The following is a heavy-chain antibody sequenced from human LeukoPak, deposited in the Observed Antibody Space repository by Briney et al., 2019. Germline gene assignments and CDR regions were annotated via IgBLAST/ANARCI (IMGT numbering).Heavy chain of an antibody. CDR2: IIPIFGTA. Sequence: SVTVSCKASGGTFSSYAISWVRQATGQGLEWMGGIIPIFGTANYAQKFQGRVTIATDESTSTAYMELSSLRSEDTAVYYCARDRVVRGVNRPHDAFDIWGQGTMVTVSS. D-gene: IGHD3-10*01. V-gene: IGHV1-69*05. CDR1: GGTFSSYA. CDR3: ARDRVVRGVNRPHDAFDI. J-gene: IGHJ3*02.